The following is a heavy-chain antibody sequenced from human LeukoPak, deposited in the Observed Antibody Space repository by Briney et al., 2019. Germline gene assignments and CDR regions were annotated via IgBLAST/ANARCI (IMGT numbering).Heavy chain of an antibody. CDR3: ARDDWGLDY. CDR2: INSDGRST. V-gene: IGHV3-74*01. D-gene: IGHD7-27*01. CDR1: GFTFRSYR. J-gene: IGHJ4*02. Sequence: VGSLRLSCAASGFTFRSYRMHWVRQAPGKGLVWVSRINSDGRSTSYADSVKGRFTISRDNAKNTLYLQMNSLRAEDTAVCYCARDDWGLDYWGQGTLVTVSS.